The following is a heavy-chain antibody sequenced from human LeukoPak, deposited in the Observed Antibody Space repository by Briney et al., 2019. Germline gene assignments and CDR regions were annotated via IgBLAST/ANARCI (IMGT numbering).Heavy chain of an antibody. V-gene: IGHV1-69*01. D-gene: IGHD3-22*01. Sequence: SVKVSCKASGGTFSSYAISWVRQAPGQGLEWMGGIIPIFGTANYAQKFQGRVTITADESTSTAYMELSSLRSEDTAVYYCAAENDSSGYYYFGHYFDYWGQGTLVTVSS. CDR2: IIPIFGTA. CDR1: GGTFSSYA. J-gene: IGHJ4*02. CDR3: AAENDSSGYYYFGHYFDY.